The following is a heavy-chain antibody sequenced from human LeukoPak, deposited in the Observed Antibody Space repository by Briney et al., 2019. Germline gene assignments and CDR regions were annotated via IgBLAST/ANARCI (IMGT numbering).Heavy chain of an antibody. CDR3: ARGYWYFDL. CDR2: VFYIGNT. Sequence: SETLSLTCTVSGGSISGYYWSWIRQSPGKELEWIGHVFYIGNTNYNPSLKSRVTISVDTSKNQFSLKLSSVTAADTAVYYCARGYWYFDLWGRGTLVTVSS. CDR1: GGSISGYY. V-gene: IGHV4-59*12. J-gene: IGHJ2*01.